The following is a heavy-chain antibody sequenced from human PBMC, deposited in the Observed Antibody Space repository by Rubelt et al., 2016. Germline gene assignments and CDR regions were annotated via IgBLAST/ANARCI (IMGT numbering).Heavy chain of an antibody. Sequence: SGFTFSSYAMNWVRQAPGRGLAWVAAISGSGDTTYYADSAKGRFTISRDNSKNTLYLQIDSLRAEDTAVYYCAKDLATAAVWGQGTLVTVSS. J-gene: IGHJ4*02. CDR2: ISGSGDTT. CDR3: AKDLATAAV. V-gene: IGHV3-23*01. D-gene: IGHD6-25*01. CDR1: GFTFSSYA.